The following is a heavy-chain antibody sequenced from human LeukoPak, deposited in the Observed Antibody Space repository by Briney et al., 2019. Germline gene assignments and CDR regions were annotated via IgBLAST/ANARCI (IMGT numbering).Heavy chain of an antibody. V-gene: IGHV5-51*01. D-gene: IGHD6-13*01. CDR1: GYSFTSYW. Sequence: GESLKISCKGSGYSFTSYWIGWVRQMPGKGLEWMGIIYPGDSDTRYSPSFRGQVTISADKPISTAYLQWSSLKASDTARYYCARHRGIAAAGTYPSRLDYWGQGTLVTVSS. J-gene: IGHJ4*02. CDR2: IYPGDSDT. CDR3: ARHRGIAAAGTYPSRLDY.